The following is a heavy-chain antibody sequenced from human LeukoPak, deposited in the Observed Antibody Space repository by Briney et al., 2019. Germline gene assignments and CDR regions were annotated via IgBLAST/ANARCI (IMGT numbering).Heavy chain of an antibody. CDR3: ARHGRCSRGPCSTGRWFDS. CDR1: GGSINRYY. V-gene: IGHV4-59*08. J-gene: IGHJ5*01. D-gene: IGHD1-26*01. Sequence: PSETLSLTCTVSGGSINRYYWNWLRQPPGKPLEWIGHIYYSGNTKYNPSLNSRVTISIDTSQNQFSLKLSSVSAADTAVYYCARHGRCSRGPCSTGRWFDSWGQGTLVTVSP. CDR2: IYYSGNT.